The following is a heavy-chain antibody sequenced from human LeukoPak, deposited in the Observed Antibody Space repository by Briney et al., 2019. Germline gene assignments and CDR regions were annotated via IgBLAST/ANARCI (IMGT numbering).Heavy chain of an antibody. Sequence: SETLSLTCTVSGGSISSYYWSWIRQPPGKGLEWIGYIYYSGSTNYNPSPKSRVTISVDTSKNQFSLKLSSVTAAGTAVYYCARGRLGYCSGGSCYTDWPFDYWGQGTLVTVSS. J-gene: IGHJ4*02. CDR3: ARGRLGYCSGGSCYTDWPFDY. V-gene: IGHV4-59*01. CDR2: IYYSGST. CDR1: GGSISSYY. D-gene: IGHD2-15*01.